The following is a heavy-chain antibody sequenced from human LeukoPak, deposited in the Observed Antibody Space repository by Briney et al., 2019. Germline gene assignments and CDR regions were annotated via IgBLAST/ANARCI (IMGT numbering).Heavy chain of an antibody. J-gene: IGHJ1*01. CDR3: ATWGDTTAEYFQR. CDR1: GFTFNSCW. V-gene: IGHV3-7*01. CDR2: TNPDGRDT. Sequence: GGSLRLSCVVSGFTFNSCWMNWVRQAPGKGLEWVAHTNPDGRDTYYVDSVKGRFTISRDNAQNSMYLQMNSLRVEDTAVYYCATWGDTTAEYFQRWGQGTLVTVSS. D-gene: IGHD2-21*02.